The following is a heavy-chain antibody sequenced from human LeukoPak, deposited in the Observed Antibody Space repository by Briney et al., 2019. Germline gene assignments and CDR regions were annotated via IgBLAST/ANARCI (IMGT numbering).Heavy chain of an antibody. D-gene: IGHD3-22*01. J-gene: IGHJ3*02. CDR3: ARDLSGYKAFDI. V-gene: IGHV4-61*02. CDR2: IYTSGST. Sequence: PSETLSLTCTVSGGSISSGSYYWSWIRQPAGKGLEWIGRIYTSGSTNYNPSLKSRVTISVDTSKNQFSLKLSSVTAADTAVYYCARDLSGYKAFDIWGQGTMVTVSS. CDR1: GGSISSGSYY.